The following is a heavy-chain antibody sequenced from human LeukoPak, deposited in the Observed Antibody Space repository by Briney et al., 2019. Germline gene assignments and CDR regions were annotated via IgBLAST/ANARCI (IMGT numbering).Heavy chain of an antibody. CDR1: GGSFSGYY. CDR2: INHSGST. J-gene: IGHJ3*02. Sequence: PSETLSLTCAVYGGSFSGYYWSWIRQPPGKGLEWIGEINHSGSTNYNPSLQCRVTISVDTSKNQFSLKLSSVTAADTAVYYCARLRLRYQLLNDAFDIWGQGTMVTVSS. D-gene: IGHD2-2*01. CDR3: ARLRLRYQLLNDAFDI. V-gene: IGHV4-34*01.